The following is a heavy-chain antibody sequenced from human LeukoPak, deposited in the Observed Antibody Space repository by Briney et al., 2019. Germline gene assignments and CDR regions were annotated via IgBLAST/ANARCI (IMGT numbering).Heavy chain of an antibody. Sequence: GGSLRLSCAASGFTVSSNYMSWVRQAPGKGLEWVSVIYSGGSIYCADSVKGRFTISRDNSKNTVYLQMNSLRAEDTAVYYCARATGASSCFSHWGQGTLVTVSS. J-gene: IGHJ1*01. CDR1: GFTVSSNY. V-gene: IGHV3-53*01. CDR2: IYSGGSI. CDR3: ARATGASSCFSH. D-gene: IGHD6-13*01.